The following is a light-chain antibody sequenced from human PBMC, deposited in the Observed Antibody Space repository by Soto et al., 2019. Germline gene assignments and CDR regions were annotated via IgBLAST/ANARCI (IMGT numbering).Light chain of an antibody. J-gene: IGKJ5*01. Sequence: EIVLAQSPATPSLSPGERANLSFKAIQSVSISLAWYQQKPGQAPRLLIYDASNRATGVPARFSGSGSGTDFTLTVSSLEPEDFALYYCQQRSNWPPEITFGQGTRLEI. CDR1: QSVSIS. CDR2: DAS. V-gene: IGKV3-11*01. CDR3: QQRSNWPPEIT.